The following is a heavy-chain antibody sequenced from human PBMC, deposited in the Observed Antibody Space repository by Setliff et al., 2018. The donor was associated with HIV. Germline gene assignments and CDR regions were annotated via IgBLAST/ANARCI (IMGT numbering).Heavy chain of an antibody. D-gene: IGHD3-22*01. J-gene: IGHJ5*02. Sequence: PGGSLRLSCAVSGFTFSSYGMHWVRQAPGKGLEWVAFIRYDGSNKYYADAVKGRFSISRDNAENSLYLQMNSLRSEDTAVYYCARESKYYYDSSGYYYLWGQGTLVTVSS. CDR2: IRYDGSNK. V-gene: IGHV3-30*02. CDR1: GFTFSSYG. CDR3: ARESKYYYDSSGYYYL.